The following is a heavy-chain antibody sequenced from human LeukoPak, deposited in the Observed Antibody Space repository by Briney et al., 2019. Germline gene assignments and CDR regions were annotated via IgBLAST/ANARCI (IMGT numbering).Heavy chain of an antibody. V-gene: IGHV1-2*02. CDR3: ARVTGYCSGGSCYLTPLFDY. J-gene: IGHJ4*02. Sequence: ASVKVSCKASGYTFSGYYMHWVRQAPGQGLEWMAWINPNTGDTNYPQKFQGRVTMTRDTSIRTAYMELRSLRSDDTAVYYCARVTGYCSGGSCYLTPLFDYWGQGTLVTVSS. CDR1: GYTFSGYY. CDR2: INPNTGDT. D-gene: IGHD2-15*01.